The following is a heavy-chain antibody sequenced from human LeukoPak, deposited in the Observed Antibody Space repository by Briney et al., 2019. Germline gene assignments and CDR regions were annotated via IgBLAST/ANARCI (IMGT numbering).Heavy chain of an antibody. CDR3: ARGSFYGSGSYDY. CDR2: IYHSGST. D-gene: IGHD3-10*01. V-gene: IGHV4-38-2*02. J-gene: IGHJ4*02. Sequence: SETLSLTCTVSGYSISSGYYWGWIRQPPGKGLEWIGSIYHSGSTYYNPSLKSRVTISVDTSKNQFSLKLSSVTAADTAVYYCARGSFYGSGSYDYWGQGTLVTVSS. CDR1: GYSISSGYY.